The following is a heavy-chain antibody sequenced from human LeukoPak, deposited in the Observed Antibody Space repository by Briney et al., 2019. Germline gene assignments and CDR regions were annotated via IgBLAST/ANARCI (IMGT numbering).Heavy chain of an antibody. J-gene: IGHJ4*02. CDR1: GYTFTSYY. Sequence: ASVTVSCKASGYTFTSYYMHWVRQAPGQGLEWMGWISAYNGNTNYAQKLQGRVTMTTDTSTSTAYMELRSLRSDDTAVYYCARDYGSGSLIDYWGQGTLVTVSS. D-gene: IGHD3-10*01. V-gene: IGHV1-18*04. CDR2: ISAYNGNT. CDR3: ARDYGSGSLIDY.